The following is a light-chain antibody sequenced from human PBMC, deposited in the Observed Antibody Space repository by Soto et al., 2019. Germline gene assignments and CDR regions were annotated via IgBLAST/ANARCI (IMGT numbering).Light chain of an antibody. CDR2: GSS. CDR1: QSVSNKY. Sequence: EVVLTQSPGTLSLSPGERATLSCRASQSVSNKYLAWYQQKPGQAPRLLIFGSSDRATGIPDRFSGSGSGTDFTLTISRLEPEDFAVDYGQQYGSSPPYTFGQGTKLEIK. CDR3: QQYGSSPPYT. V-gene: IGKV3-20*01. J-gene: IGKJ2*01.